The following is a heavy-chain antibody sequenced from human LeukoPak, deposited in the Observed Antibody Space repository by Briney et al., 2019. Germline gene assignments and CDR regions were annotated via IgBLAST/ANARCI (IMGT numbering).Heavy chain of an antibody. V-gene: IGHV1-69-2*01. CDR1: GYTFADYY. CDR2: IDPANGKT. J-gene: IGHJ4*02. Sequence: ATVTLSFTTSGYTFADYYIHWVQQAPGKGLQWMGRIDPANGKTKFSEKFQARVTITADTSTDTAYMELSSLRSDDTAVYYCARDTSITSALWGQGTLVTVSS. CDR3: ARDTSITSAL. D-gene: IGHD1-14*01.